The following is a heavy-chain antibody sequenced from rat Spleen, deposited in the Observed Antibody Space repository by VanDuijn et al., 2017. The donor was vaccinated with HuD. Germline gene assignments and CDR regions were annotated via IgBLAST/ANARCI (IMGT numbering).Heavy chain of an antibody. CDR1: GFTFSSFA. Sequence: EVQLVESGGGLVQPGRSLKLSCAASGFTFSSFAMAWVRQAPKKGREWVATITSGGSNTYYPDSVKGRFTISRDNAKSTLYLQMDSLRSEDTATYYCAKVRYSGDYFDYWGQGVMVTVSS. V-gene: IGHV5-25*01. CDR2: ITSGGSNT. D-gene: IGHD1-1*01. CDR3: AKVRYSGDYFDY. J-gene: IGHJ2*01.